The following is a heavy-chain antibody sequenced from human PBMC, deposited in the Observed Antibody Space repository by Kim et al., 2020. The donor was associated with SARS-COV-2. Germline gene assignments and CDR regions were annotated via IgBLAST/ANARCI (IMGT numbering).Heavy chain of an antibody. CDR3: ARDVGYSSRWNHNGMDV. J-gene: IGHJ6*02. CDR1: RFTFSTYW. V-gene: IGHV3-7*01. CDR2: IKQDGSEK. D-gene: IGHD6-13*01. Sequence: GGSLRLSCAASRFTFSTYWMSWVRQAPGKGLEWVAKIKQDGSEKYYVDSVQGRFTISRDNAKNSLYLQMNSLRVEDTALYYCARDVGYSSRWNHNGMDVWGQGTTVTVSS.